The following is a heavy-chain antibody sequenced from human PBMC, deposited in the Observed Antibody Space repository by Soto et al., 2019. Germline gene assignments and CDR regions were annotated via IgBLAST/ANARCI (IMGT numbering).Heavy chain of an antibody. Sequence: SVKVSCKASGGTFSSYAISWVLQAPGQGLDWMGGIIPIFGTANYAQKFQGRVTITADESTSTAYMELSSLRSEDTAVYYCARESDYDYVWGSYRYQALDYWGQGTLVTVSS. V-gene: IGHV1-69*13. D-gene: IGHD3-16*02. J-gene: IGHJ4*02. CDR3: ARESDYDYVWGSYRYQALDY. CDR1: GGTFSSYA. CDR2: IIPIFGTA.